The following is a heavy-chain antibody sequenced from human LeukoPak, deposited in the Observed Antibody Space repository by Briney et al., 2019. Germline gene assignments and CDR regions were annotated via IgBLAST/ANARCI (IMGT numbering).Heavy chain of an antibody. D-gene: IGHD3-3*01. V-gene: IGHV3-49*04. CDR3: TRVDSYYDFWSGSQGGYYYYYMDV. CDR1: GFTFGDYA. Sequence: PGRPLRLSCTASGFTFGDYAMSWVRQAPGKGLEWVGFIRSKAYSGTTEYAASVKGRFTISRDDSKSIAYLQMNSLKTEDTAVYYCTRVDSYYDFWSGSQGGYYYYYMDVWGKGATVTVSS. CDR2: IRSKAYSGTT. J-gene: IGHJ6*03.